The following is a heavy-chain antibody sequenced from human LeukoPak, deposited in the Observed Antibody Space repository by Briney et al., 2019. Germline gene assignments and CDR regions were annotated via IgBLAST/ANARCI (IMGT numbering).Heavy chain of an antibody. V-gene: IGHV4-34*01. J-gene: IGHJ5*02. CDR1: GGSFSGYY. Sequence: PSETLSLTCAVYGGSFSGYYWSWIRQPPGKGLEWIGEINHSGSTNYNPSLKSRVTISVDTSKNQFSLKLSSVTAADTAVYYCARHPYDFWSGYYPNWFDPWGQGTLVTVSS. D-gene: IGHD3-3*01. CDR2: INHSGST. CDR3: ARHPYDFWSGYYPNWFDP.